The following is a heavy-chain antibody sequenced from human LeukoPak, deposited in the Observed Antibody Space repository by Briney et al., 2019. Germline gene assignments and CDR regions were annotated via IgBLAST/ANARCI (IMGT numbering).Heavy chain of an antibody. CDR3: ARELVVRAGDFFEY. D-gene: IGHD2-2*01. CDR1: GFTLSNHW. V-gene: IGHV3-74*01. CDR2: INSDGSST. J-gene: IGHJ4*02. Sequence: GGSLRLSCAASGFTLSNHWMHWVRQVPGKGPVWVSRINSDGSSTRHADSVKGRFTISRANAKNTRYLQMNSLRVEDTAVYYCARELVVRAGDFFEYWGQGTLVTVSS.